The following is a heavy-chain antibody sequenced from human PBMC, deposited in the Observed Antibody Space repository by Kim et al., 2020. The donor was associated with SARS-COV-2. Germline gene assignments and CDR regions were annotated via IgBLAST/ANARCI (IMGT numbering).Heavy chain of an antibody. CDR1: GFTFSSYG. Sequence: GGSLRLSCAASGFTFSSYGMHWVRQAPGKGLEWVAVISYDGSNKYYADSMKGRFTISRDNSKNTLYLQMNSLRAEDTAVYYCAKPITMVRGVTIGAFGYWGQGTLVTVSS. D-gene: IGHD3-10*01. J-gene: IGHJ4*02. CDR2: ISYDGSNK. V-gene: IGHV3-30*18. CDR3: AKPITMVRGVTIGAFGY.